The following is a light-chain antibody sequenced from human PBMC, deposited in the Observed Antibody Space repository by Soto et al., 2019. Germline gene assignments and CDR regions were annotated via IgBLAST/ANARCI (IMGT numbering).Light chain of an antibody. Sequence: EIVLTQSPGTLSLSPGERATLSCRASQSVSSSYLAWYQQKPGQAPRLLLYDASSRATGIPDRFSGSGSGTDFTLTISRLETEDFAVYYSQQSGSSPPKYTFGQGTKLEIK. J-gene: IGKJ2*01. CDR2: DAS. CDR1: QSVSSSY. V-gene: IGKV3-20*01. CDR3: QQSGSSPPKYT.